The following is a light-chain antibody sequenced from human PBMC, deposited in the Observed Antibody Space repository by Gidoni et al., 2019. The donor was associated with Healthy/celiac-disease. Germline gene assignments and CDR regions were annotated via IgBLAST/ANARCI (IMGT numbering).Light chain of an antibody. J-gene: IGKJ4*02. CDR2: GAS. V-gene: IGKV3-20*01. Sequence: EIVLTQSPGTLSLSPGERATLSCRASQSVSSSYLAWYQQKPGQAPRLLIYGASSRATGIPNRFSGRWSGTVSTLTSSRLEHEDAAVYYCQQYGSSPCTFGGGTKVEIK. CDR3: QQYGSSPCT. CDR1: QSVSSSY.